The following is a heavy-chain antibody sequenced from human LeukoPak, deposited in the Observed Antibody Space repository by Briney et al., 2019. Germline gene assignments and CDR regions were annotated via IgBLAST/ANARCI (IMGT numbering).Heavy chain of an antibody. V-gene: IGHV1-69*05. CDR1: GGTFSSYA. Sequence: GASVKVSCKASGGTFSSYAISWVRQAPGQGLEWMGGIIPIFGTANYAQKFQGRVTITTDESTSTAYMELSSLRSEDTAVYYCARDALDYDGDSGFDYWGQGALVTVSA. CDR2: IIPIFGTA. CDR3: ARDALDYDGDSGFDY. D-gene: IGHD4-23*01. J-gene: IGHJ4*02.